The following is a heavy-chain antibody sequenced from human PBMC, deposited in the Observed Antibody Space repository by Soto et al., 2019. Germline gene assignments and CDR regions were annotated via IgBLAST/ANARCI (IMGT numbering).Heavy chain of an antibody. V-gene: IGHV3-48*02. D-gene: IGHD5-12*01. CDR2: ISSSSSTI. J-gene: IGHJ4*02. CDR1: GFTFSSYS. Sequence: PGGALILSCSASGFTFSSYSMNWVRPAPGKGLEWVSYISSSSSTIYYADSVKGRFTISRDNAKNSLYLQMNSLRDEDTAVYYCARFLEMATIFDYWGQGTLVTVSS. CDR3: ARFLEMATIFDY.